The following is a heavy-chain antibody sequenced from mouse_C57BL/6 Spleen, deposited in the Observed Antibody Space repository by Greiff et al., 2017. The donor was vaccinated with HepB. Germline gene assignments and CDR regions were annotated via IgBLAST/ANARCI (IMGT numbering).Heavy chain of an antibody. CDR2: ISYSGST. CDR3: ARDGLRHAMDY. J-gene: IGHJ4*01. V-gene: IGHV3-1*01. CDR1: GYSITSGYD. D-gene: IGHD2-4*01. Sequence: EVQLVESGPGMVKPSQSLSLTCTVTGYSITSGYDWHWIRHFPGNKLEWMGYISYSGSTNYNPSLKSRISITHDTSKNHFFLKLNSVTTEDTATYYCARDGLRHAMDYWGQGTSVTVSS.